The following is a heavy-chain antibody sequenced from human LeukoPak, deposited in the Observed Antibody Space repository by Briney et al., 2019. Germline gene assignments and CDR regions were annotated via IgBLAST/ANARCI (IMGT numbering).Heavy chain of an antibody. D-gene: IGHD6-25*01. CDR3: VRKAANSGAFDV. V-gene: IGHV4-34*01. J-gene: IGHJ3*01. CDR1: GGSFSPYY. Sequence: PSETLSLTCAVYGGSFSPYYWSWIRQPPGKGLEWIGEINHSGSTNYNPSLKSRVTILVDRSKNQFSLMLSSVTAADPAVYYCVRKAANSGAFDVWALGTMVTVSS. CDR2: INHSGST.